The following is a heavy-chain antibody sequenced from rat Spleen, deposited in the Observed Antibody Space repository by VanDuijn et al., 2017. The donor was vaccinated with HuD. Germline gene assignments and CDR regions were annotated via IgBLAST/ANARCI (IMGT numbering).Heavy chain of an antibody. J-gene: IGHJ3*01. Sequence: EVQLVDSGGGLVQPGRSLKLSCTASGFTFTDYNMAWVRQAPKKGLEWVATISHDGSSTYYRDPEKGRFTISRDNAKSTLYLQMDSLRSEDTATYYCTRLYYSNWFAYWGQGTLVTVSS. CDR3: TRLYYSNWFAY. D-gene: IGHD1-1*01. V-gene: IGHV5-7*01. CDR1: GFTFTDYN. CDR2: ISHDGSST.